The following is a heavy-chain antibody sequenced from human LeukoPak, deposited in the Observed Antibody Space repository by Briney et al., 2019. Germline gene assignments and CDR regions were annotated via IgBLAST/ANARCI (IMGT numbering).Heavy chain of an antibody. CDR1: GFTFSHAW. J-gene: IGHJ4*02. Sequence: GGSLRLSCAASGFTFSHAWMSWVRQAPGRGLEWVGRVKSETDGGTTDYAAPVKGRFTISRDDSKNTLNLQMNSLKTEDTAVYYCNYYYDSSGREVDYWGQGTLVTVSS. V-gene: IGHV3-15*01. CDR2: VKSETDGGTT. D-gene: IGHD3-22*01. CDR3: NYYYDSSGREVDY.